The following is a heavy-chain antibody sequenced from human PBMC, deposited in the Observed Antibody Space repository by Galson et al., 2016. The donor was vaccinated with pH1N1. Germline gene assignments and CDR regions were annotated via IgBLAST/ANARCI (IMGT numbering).Heavy chain of an antibody. D-gene: IGHD1-26*01. CDR3: AKVWGPYSGNFPFNNYYTLDV. J-gene: IGHJ6*02. Sequence: SLRLSCAASGFTFSNYGMHWVRQAPGKGLEWVAVIWFDGRHKYYADSVKGRFTISRDNSKNTLYLQMNSLRGEDTAMYYCAKVWGPYSGNFPFNNYYTLDVWGQGTKVTASS. CDR1: GFTFSNYG. V-gene: IGHV3-33*06. CDR2: IWFDGRHK.